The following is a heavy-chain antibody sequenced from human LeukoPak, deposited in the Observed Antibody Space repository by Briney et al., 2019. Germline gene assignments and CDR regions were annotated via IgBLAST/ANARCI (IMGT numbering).Heavy chain of an antibody. CDR2: ISAYNGNT. Sequence: GASVKVSCKASVYTFTSYVISWVRQAPGQGLEWMGWISAYNGNTNYAQKLQGRVTITTDRSTRTAYMQLRSLRHDDTAVYYCARVVYGSGEGAVWGQGTTVTVSS. V-gene: IGHV1-18*01. CDR3: ARVVYGSGEGAV. D-gene: IGHD3-10*01. CDR1: VYTFTSYV. J-gene: IGHJ6*02.